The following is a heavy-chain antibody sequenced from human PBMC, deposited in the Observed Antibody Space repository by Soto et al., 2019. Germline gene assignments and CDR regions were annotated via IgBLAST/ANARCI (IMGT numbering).Heavy chain of an antibody. CDR3: ARSQPLITMIARA. J-gene: IGHJ4*02. Sequence: GGSLRLSCAASGFTFSSYSMNWVRQAPGKGLEWVSSISSSSSYIYYADSVKGRFTISRDNAKNSLYLQMNSLRAEDTAVYYCARSQPLITMIARAWGQGTLVTVSS. V-gene: IGHV3-21*01. CDR2: ISSSSSYI. CDR1: GFTFSSYS. D-gene: IGHD3-22*01.